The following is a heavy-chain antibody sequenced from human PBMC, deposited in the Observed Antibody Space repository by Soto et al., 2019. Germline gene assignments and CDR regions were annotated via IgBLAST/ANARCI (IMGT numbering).Heavy chain of an antibody. CDR2: MNPNSGNT. CDR3: ARGRRKQQLVVYYYYMDV. Sequence: GASVKVSCKASGYTFTSYDINWVRQATGQGLEWMGWMNPNSGNTGYAQKFQGRVTMTRNTSISTAYMELSSLRSEDTAAYYCARGRRKQQLVVYYYYMDVWGKGTTVTVSS. CDR1: GYTFTSYD. J-gene: IGHJ6*03. V-gene: IGHV1-8*01. D-gene: IGHD6-13*01.